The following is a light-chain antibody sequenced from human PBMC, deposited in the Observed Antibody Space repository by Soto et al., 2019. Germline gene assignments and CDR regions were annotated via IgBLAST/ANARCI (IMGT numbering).Light chain of an antibody. CDR3: QQYNNGTPWT. CDR2: EAS. V-gene: IGKV3D-15*03. Sequence: EIVFSHSLATLSLSPGERDTLSCRASQKVISYLSWYQQKPGQAPRLLIYEASNRATGIPARFSGSGCGTELTLTISILQSEDVAVYYYQQYNNGTPWTFGQGTKVDIK. J-gene: IGKJ1*01. CDR1: QKVISY.